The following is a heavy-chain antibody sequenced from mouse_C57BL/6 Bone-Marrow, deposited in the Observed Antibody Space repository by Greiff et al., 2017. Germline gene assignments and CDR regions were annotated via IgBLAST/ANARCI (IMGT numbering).Heavy chain of an antibody. J-gene: IGHJ2*01. CDR1: GYTFTSYW. CDR3: APYYYGSSYFDY. Sequence: VQLQQSGAELVKPGASVKLSCKASGYTFTSYWMQWVKQRPGQGLEWIGEIDPSDSYTNYNQKFKGKATLTVDTSSSTAYMQLSSLTSEDSAVYYCAPYYYGSSYFDYWGQGTTLTVSS. CDR2: IDPSDSYT. V-gene: IGHV1-50*01. D-gene: IGHD1-1*01.